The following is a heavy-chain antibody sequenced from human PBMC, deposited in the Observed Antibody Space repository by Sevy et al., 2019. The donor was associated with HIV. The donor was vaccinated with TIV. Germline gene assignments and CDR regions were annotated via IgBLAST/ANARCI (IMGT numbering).Heavy chain of an antibody. J-gene: IGHJ4*02. CDR2: ISYDGSNK. Sequence: GGSLRLSCAASGFTFSSHAMHWVRQAPGKGLEWVAVISYDGSNKYYADSVKGRFTISRDNSKNTLYLQMNSLRAEDTAVYYCARDGLLGYCSSTSCYPVWGQGTLVTVSS. CDR1: GFTFSSHA. CDR3: ARDGLLGYCSSTSCYPV. V-gene: IGHV3-30*04. D-gene: IGHD2-2*01.